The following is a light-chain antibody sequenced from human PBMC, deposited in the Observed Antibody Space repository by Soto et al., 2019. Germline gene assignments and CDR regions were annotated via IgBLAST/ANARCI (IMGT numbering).Light chain of an antibody. CDR1: STDVGTDNS. Sequence: QSALTQPRSVSGSPGQSVTISCTGTSTDVGTDNSVSWYQQHPGKAPKLMIYDVTKRPSGVPDRFSGSMSGNTASLTISGLQADDEADYHCSSYAGNYNVDFGGGTKLTVL. V-gene: IGLV2-11*01. CDR2: DVT. CDR3: SSYAGNYNVD. J-gene: IGLJ2*01.